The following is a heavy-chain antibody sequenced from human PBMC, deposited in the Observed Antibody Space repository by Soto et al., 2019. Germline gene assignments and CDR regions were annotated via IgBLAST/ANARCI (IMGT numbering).Heavy chain of an antibody. Sequence: GASVKVSCKASGYTFTSYGISWVRQAPGQGLEWMGWISAYNGNTNYAQKLQGRVTMTTDTSTSTAYMELGSLRSDDTAVYYCARDPTRITIFGVVTSDAYYYYGMDVWGQGTTVTVS. J-gene: IGHJ6*02. CDR2: ISAYNGNT. CDR1: GYTFTSYG. CDR3: ARDPTRITIFGVVTSDAYYYYGMDV. V-gene: IGHV1-18*01. D-gene: IGHD3-3*01.